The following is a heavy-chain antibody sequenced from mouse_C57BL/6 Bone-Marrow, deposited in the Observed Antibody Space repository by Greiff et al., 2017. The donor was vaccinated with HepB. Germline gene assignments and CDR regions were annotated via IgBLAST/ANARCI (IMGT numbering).Heavy chain of an antibody. Sequence: QVQLQQSGAELAKPGASVKLSCKASGYTFTSYWMHWVKQRPGQGLEWIGYINPSSGYTKYNQKFKDKATLTADKSSSTAYMQLSSLPYEDSAVYYCARSLGNPYWYFDVWGTGTTVTVSS. CDR3: ARSLGNPYWYFDV. J-gene: IGHJ1*03. CDR2: INPSSGYT. CDR1: GYTFTSYW. D-gene: IGHD2-1*01. V-gene: IGHV1-7*01.